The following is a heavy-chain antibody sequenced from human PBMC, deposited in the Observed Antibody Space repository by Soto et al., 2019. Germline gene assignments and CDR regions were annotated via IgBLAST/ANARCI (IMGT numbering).Heavy chain of an antibody. D-gene: IGHD3-9*01. Sequence: QVHLVESGGGLVKPGGSLRLSCAASGFTFSDYYMSWIRQAPGKGLEWVSYISSSGGTKYYADSVKGRFTISRDNAKKSLYLEMDSLRVEDTAVYYCARDYDIFAYWGQGALVTVSS. CDR3: ARDYDIFAY. CDR2: ISSSGGTK. V-gene: IGHV3-11*01. CDR1: GFTFSDYY. J-gene: IGHJ4*02.